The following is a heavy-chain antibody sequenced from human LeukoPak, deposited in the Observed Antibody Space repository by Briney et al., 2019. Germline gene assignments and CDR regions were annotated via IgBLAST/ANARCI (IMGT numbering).Heavy chain of an antibody. Sequence: SETLSFTCTVSGGSISSYYWSRIRQPPGKGLEWIGYIYYSGSTNYNPSLKSRVTISVDTSKNQFSLKLSSVTAADTAVYYCASLHYYDSSGYAEDNAFDIWGQGTMVTVSS. CDR2: IYYSGST. CDR3: ASLHYYDSSGYAEDNAFDI. V-gene: IGHV4-59*08. CDR1: GGSISSYY. D-gene: IGHD3-22*01. J-gene: IGHJ3*02.